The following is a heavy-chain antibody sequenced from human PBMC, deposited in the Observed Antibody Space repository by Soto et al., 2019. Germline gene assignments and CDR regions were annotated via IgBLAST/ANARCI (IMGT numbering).Heavy chain of an antibody. Sequence: GASVKVSCKASGYTFTSYYMHWVRQAPGQGLEWMGIINPSGGSTSYPQKFQGRVTMTRDTSTSTVYMELSSLRSEDTAVYYCARDGAGALVVLMVYAAGYYFDYWGQGTLVTVSS. V-gene: IGHV1-46*01. CDR3: ARDGAGALVVLMVYAAGYYFDY. CDR1: GYTFTSYY. D-gene: IGHD2-8*01. J-gene: IGHJ4*02. CDR2: INPSGGST.